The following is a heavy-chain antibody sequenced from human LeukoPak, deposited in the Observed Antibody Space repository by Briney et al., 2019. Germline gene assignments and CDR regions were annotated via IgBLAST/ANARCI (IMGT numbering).Heavy chain of an antibody. Sequence: HPGGSLTLSCAASGFMFSTYGMHWVRQAPGKGLEWVSYISDSSTTIYYADSVKGRFTISRDNSKNTLYLQMNSLRAEDTAVYYCAKDLNVLWFGESCFDYWGQGTLVTVSS. D-gene: IGHD3-10*01. V-gene: IGHV3-48*01. J-gene: IGHJ4*02. CDR1: GFMFSTYG. CDR2: ISDSSTTI. CDR3: AKDLNVLWFGESCFDY.